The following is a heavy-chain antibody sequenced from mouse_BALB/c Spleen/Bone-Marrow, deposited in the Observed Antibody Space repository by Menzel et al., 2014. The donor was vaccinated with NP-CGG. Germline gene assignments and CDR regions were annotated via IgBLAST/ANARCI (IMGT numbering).Heavy chain of an antibody. V-gene: IGHV14-3*02. J-gene: IGHJ3*01. CDR3: ASYYYGSSTFAY. Sequence: EVKVVESGAELVKPGASVKLSCTASGFNIKDTYMHWVKQRPEQGLEWIGRIDPANGNTKYDPKFQGEATITADTSSNTAYLQLSSLTSEDTAVYYCASYYYGSSTFAYWGQGTLVTVSA. D-gene: IGHD1-1*01. CDR2: IDPANGNT. CDR1: GFNIKDTY.